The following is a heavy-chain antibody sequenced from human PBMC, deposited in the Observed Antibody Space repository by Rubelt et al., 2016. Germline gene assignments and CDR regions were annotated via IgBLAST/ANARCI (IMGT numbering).Heavy chain of an antibody. CDR2: INHSGST. Sequence: INHSGSTNYNPSLKSRVTISVDTPKNQFSLKLSSVTAADTAVYYCARGSYYDSSGFHAFDIWGQGTMVTVSS. D-gene: IGHD3-22*01. J-gene: IGHJ3*02. V-gene: IGHV4-34*01. CDR3: ARGSYYDSSGFHAFDI.